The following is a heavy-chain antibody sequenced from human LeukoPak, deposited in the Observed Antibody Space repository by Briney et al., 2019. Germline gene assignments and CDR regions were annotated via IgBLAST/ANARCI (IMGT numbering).Heavy chain of an antibody. D-gene: IGHD6-19*01. J-gene: IGHJ6*03. CDR2: IYHSGST. CDR3: ARDETYSSDWQSNHYYYYMDV. CDR1: GYSISSGYY. Sequence: SETLSLTCTVSGYSISSGYYWGWIRQPPGKGLEWIGSIYHSGSTYYNPSLKSRVTISVDTPKNQFSLKLTSVTAADTAVYYCARDETYSSDWQSNHYYYYMDVWGKGTTVTVSS. V-gene: IGHV4-38-2*02.